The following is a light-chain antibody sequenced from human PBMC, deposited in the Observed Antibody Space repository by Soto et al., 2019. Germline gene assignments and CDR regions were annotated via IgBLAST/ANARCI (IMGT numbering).Light chain of an antibody. CDR3: QHYNSYSEA. CDR2: KAS. V-gene: IGKV1-5*03. J-gene: IGKJ1*01. CDR1: QTISSW. Sequence: MTPSPATLSGSVGDRVTITGRASQTISSWLAWYQQKPGKAPKLLIYKASTLKSGVPSRFSGSGSGTEFTLTISSLQPDDFATYYCQHYNSYSEAFGQGTKV.